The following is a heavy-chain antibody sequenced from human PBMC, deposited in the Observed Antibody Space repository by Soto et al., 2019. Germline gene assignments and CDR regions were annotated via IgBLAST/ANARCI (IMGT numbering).Heavy chain of an antibody. V-gene: IGHV4-39*07. J-gene: IGHJ6*02. D-gene: IGHD2-21*02. Sequence: SETLSLTCTVSGGSISSSSYYWGWIRQPPGKGLEWIGSIYYSGSTYYNPSLKSRVTISVDTSKNQFSLKLSSVTAADTAVYYCASSPCGGDCYYYYYGMDVWGQGTTVTVSS. CDR3: ASSPCGGDCYYYYYGMDV. CDR2: IYYSGST. CDR1: GGSISSSSYY.